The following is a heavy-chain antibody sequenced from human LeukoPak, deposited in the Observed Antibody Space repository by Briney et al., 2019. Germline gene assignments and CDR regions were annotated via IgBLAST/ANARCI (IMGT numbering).Heavy chain of an antibody. D-gene: IGHD3-10*01. CDR3: ARHWLWFGGYYMDV. CDR2: IKHSGIT. CDR1: GGSFSGFY. Sequence: SETLSLTCAVYGGSFSGFYWSWIRQPPGKGLEWIGEIKHSGITNYNPSLKSRVTISVDTSKNQFSLKLSSVTAADTAVYYCARHWLWFGGYYMDVWGKGTTVTISS. J-gene: IGHJ6*03. V-gene: IGHV4-34*01.